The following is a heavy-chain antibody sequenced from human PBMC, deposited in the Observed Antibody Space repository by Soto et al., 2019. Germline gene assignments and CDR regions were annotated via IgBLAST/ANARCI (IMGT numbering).Heavy chain of an antibody. D-gene: IGHD6-13*01. CDR3: ARGERQQQRDY. V-gene: IGHV4-4*02. J-gene: IGHJ4*02. Sequence: QVQLQESGPGLVKPSGTLSLTCAVSGDSISSSKWWSWVRQPPGKGLEWIGEIYHSGSTNYNPSHKSRVIISVDKYKNQFSLKLSSVTDADTAGYYCARGERQQQRDYWGQGTLVTFSS. CDR2: IYHSGST. CDR1: GDSISSSKW.